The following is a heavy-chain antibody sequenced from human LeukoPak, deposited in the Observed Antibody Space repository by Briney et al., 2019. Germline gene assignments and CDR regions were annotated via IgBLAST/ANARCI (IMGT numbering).Heavy chain of an antibody. D-gene: IGHD2-15*01. V-gene: IGHV3-74*01. J-gene: IGHJ5*02. Sequence: GGSLRLSCVASGFTFDTYWMHWVRQAPGKGLVWVSRIHRDGNNINYADFVQGRFTVSRDNAKNTVYLQMNNLRAEDTAVYYCVRGGPSTWSWGQGTLVTVSS. CDR3: VRGGPSTWS. CDR1: GFTFDTYW. CDR2: IHRDGNNI.